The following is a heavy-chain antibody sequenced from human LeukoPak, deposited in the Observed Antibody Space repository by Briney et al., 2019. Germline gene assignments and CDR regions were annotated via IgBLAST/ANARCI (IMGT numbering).Heavy chain of an antibody. CDR3: ARGAVAGRRFDY. J-gene: IGHJ4*02. CDR1: VYTFTSYH. Sequence: GASVKVSCKASVYTFTSYHMHWVRQAPGQGLEWMGIIQPSGGSTSYAQKFQGRVTMTRDTSTSTVYMELSSLRSEDTAVYYCARGAVAGRRFDYWGQGTLVTVSS. CDR2: IQPSGGST. V-gene: IGHV1-46*03. D-gene: IGHD6-19*01.